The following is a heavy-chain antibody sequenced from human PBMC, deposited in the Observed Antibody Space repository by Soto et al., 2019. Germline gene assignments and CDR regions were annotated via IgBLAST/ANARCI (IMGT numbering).Heavy chain of an antibody. V-gene: IGHV1-69*13. D-gene: IGHD2-21*02. J-gene: IGHJ3*02. CDR3: ALAVTVYLYDAFDI. CDR2: IIPIFGTA. Sequence: SVKVSCKASGGTFSSYAISWVRQAPGQGLEWMGGIIPIFGTANYAQKFQGRVTITADESTSTAYMELSSLRSEDTAAYYCALAVTVYLYDAFDIWGQGTMVTVS. CDR1: GGTFSSYA.